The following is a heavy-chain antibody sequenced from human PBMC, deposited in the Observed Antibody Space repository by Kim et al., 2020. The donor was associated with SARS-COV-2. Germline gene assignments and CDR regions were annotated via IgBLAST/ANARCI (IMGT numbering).Heavy chain of an antibody. V-gene: IGHV3-13*01. D-gene: IGHD3-10*01. Sequence: GGSLRLSCAASGFTFSSYDMHWVRQATGKGLEWVSAIGTAGDTYYPGSVKGRFTISRENAKNSLYLQMNSLRAGDTAVYYCARGTRFGSGSYYGFYYYYYGMDVWGQGTTVTVSS. CDR3: ARGTRFGSGSYYGFYYYYYGMDV. CDR1: GFTFSSYD. CDR2: IGTAGDT. J-gene: IGHJ6*02.